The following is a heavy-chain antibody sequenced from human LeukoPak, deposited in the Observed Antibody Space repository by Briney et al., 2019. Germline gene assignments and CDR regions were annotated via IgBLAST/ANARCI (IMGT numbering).Heavy chain of an antibody. CDR2: IWYDGSNK. V-gene: IGHV3-33*01. CDR1: GFTFSSYG. J-gene: IGHJ6*02. Sequence: PGRSLTLSCAASGFTFSSYGMHWVRQAPGKGLEWVAVIWYDGSNKYYADSVKGRFTISRDNSKNTLYLQMNSLRAEDTAVYYCARDVRDGSGSYYIGSPDVWGQGSTGSVSS. D-gene: IGHD3-10*01. CDR3: ARDVRDGSGSYYIGSPDV.